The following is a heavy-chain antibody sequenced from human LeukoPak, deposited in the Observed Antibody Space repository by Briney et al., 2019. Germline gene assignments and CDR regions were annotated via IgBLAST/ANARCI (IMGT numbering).Heavy chain of an antibody. CDR2: ISAYNGDT. CDR3: ARDQGNGYLGDY. J-gene: IGHJ4*02. CDR1: GYTFTRYG. D-gene: IGHD3-22*01. V-gene: IGHV1-18*01. Sequence: GASVKVSCKASGYTFTRYGFSWVRQAPGQGLEWMGWISAYNGDTNYAQKVQGRVTMTTDTSTTTAYMELRSLRSDDTAVYYCARDQGNGYLGDYWGQGTLVTVSS.